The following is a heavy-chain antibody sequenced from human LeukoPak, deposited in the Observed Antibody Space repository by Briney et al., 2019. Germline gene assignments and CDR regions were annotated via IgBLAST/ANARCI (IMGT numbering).Heavy chain of an antibody. J-gene: IGHJ4*02. CDR1: GFTFDDYA. CDR2: ISWNSGSI. V-gene: IGHV3-9*01. D-gene: IGHD3-22*01. CDR3: AKGGYDSSGYYYVNIDY. Sequence: PGGSLRLSCAASGFTFDDYAMHWVRQAPGKGLEWVSGISWNSGSIGYADSVKGRFTISRDNAKNSLYLQMNSLRAEDTALYYCAKGGYDSSGYYYVNIDYWGQGTLVTVSS.